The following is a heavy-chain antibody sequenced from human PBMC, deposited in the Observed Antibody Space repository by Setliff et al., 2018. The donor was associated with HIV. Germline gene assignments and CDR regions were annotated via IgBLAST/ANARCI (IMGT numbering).Heavy chain of an antibody. CDR2: INPSGGRT. CDR1: GYTFTSYY. J-gene: IGHJ3*02. CDR3: VREGAGPTDDAFDI. D-gene: IGHD4-17*01. V-gene: IGHV1-46*01. Sequence: ASVKVSCKASGYTFTSYYMHWVRQAPGQGLEWMGIINPSGGRTTYAQKFQGRVTMTRDTSLSTAYMELSRLRSDDTAVYYCVREGAGPTDDAFDIWGQGTMVTVSS.